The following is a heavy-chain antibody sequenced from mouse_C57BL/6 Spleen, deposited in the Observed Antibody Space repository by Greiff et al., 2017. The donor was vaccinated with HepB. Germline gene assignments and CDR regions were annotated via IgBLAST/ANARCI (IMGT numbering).Heavy chain of an antibody. Sequence: EVQLVESGGGLVKPGGSLKLSCAASGFTFSDYGMHWVRQAPEKGLEWVAYISSGSSTIYYADTVKGRFTISRDNAKNTLFLQMTSLRSEDTAMYYCARPVTGWYFDDWGKGTTVTVSS. V-gene: IGHV5-17*01. CDR1: GFTFSDYG. D-gene: IGHD2-13*01. CDR2: ISSGSSTI. J-gene: IGHJ1*03. CDR3: ARPVTGWYFDD.